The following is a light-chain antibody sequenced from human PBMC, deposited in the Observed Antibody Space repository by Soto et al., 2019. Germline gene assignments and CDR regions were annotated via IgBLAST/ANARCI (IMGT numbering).Light chain of an antibody. V-gene: IGKV3-15*01. CDR1: QGIGDT. J-gene: IGKJ4*01. CDR2: DTS. Sequence: EIVMTQSPAPRSVSPGEGATLSCRASQGIGDTLAWYQQKPGQTPRLLIYDTSIRATGVPARFSGSRSGAEFTLPISSLQSADFAVYYCQHYVTWPLTFGGGTKVESK. CDR3: QHYVTWPLT.